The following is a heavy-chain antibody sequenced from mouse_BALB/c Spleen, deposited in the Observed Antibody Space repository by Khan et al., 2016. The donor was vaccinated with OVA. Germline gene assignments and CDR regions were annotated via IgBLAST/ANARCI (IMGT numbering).Heavy chain of an antibody. Sequence: QVQLQQSGPGLVQPSQSLSITCTVSGFSLTSYGVHWVRQSPGKGLEWLGVIWRGGSTDYNAAFISRLSISKDNSKSQVFFKMNSLQANDTAIYYCARRGYSVSSGFPYWGQGTLVTVSA. CDR2: IWRGGST. CDR1: GFSLTSYG. J-gene: IGHJ3*01. V-gene: IGHV2-2*02. CDR3: ARRGYSVSSGFPY. D-gene: IGHD1-1*01.